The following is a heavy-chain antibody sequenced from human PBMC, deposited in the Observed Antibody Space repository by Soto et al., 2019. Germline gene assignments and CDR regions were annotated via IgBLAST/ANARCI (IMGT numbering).Heavy chain of an antibody. CDR3: ARDQDSSGWYWYFDY. Sequence: GGSLRLSCAASGFTFSSYAMHWVRQAPGKGLEWVAVISYDGSNKYYADSVKGRFTISRDNSKNTLYLQMNSLRAEDTAVYYCARDQDSSGWYWYFDYWGQGTLVTVSS. CDR2: ISYDGSNK. V-gene: IGHV3-30-3*01. D-gene: IGHD6-19*01. J-gene: IGHJ4*02. CDR1: GFTFSSYA.